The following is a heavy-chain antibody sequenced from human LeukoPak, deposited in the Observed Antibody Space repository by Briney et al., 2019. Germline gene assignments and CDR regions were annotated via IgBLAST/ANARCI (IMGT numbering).Heavy chain of an antibody. CDR1: GGSITSSTYY. V-gene: IGHV4-39*07. J-gene: IGHJ4*02. CDR2: ICSSGST. D-gene: IGHD5-12*01. CDR3: ARSGSGYLRYYFDY. Sequence: SETLSLTCTVSGGSITSSTYYWGWIRQPPGKGLEWIGSICSSGSTYYNPSLKSRVTISVDTSKNQFSLKLSSVTAADTAVYYCARSGSGYLRYYFDYWGQGTLVTVSS.